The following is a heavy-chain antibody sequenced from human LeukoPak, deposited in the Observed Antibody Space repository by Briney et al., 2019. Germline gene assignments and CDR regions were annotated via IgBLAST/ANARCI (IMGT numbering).Heavy chain of an antibody. CDR3: ARGTYYTRGAYYMDV. CDR1: SVSGGSLSTNNHY. CDR2: IYSSGYT. D-gene: IGHD2/OR15-2a*01. Sequence: SQTLSLTCTVSVSGGSLSTNNHYWTWIRQPAGKGLEWIGRIYSSGYTNYNPSLKSRVTISVDTSKNQLSLKLSSVTAADTAVYYCARGTYYTRGAYYMDVWGKGTTVTVSS. J-gene: IGHJ6*03. V-gene: IGHV4-61*02.